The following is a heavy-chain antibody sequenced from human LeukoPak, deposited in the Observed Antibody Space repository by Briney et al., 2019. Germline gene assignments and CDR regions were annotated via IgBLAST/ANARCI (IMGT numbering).Heavy chain of an antibody. J-gene: IGHJ4*01. CDR1: GFSISTYW. D-gene: IGHD2-8*02. V-gene: IGHV3-7*01. CDR2: IRQDGNEI. CDR3: VRVVSGGSQAY. Sequence: PGGSLRLSCVASGFSISTYWMSWVRQAPARGLEWVANIRQDGNEIHYLDSVKGRFTISRDNAKNSAYLQMNGLRAEDSAIYYCVRVVSGGSQAYWGRGTLVTVSS.